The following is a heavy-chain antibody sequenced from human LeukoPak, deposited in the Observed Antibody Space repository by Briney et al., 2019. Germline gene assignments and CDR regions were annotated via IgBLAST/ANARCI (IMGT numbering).Heavy chain of an antibody. CDR1: GYTFTSYY. V-gene: IGHV1-18*04. CDR2: ISAYNGDT. CDR3: AREEGAPIAAANI. J-gene: IGHJ3*02. D-gene: IGHD6-13*01. Sequence: ASVKVSCKTSGYTFTSYYMHWVRQAPGQGLEWMGWISAYNGDTNYVQKFQGRVTMTTDTSTSTAYMELKSLRSDDTAVYYCAREEGAPIAAANIWGLGTKVTVSS.